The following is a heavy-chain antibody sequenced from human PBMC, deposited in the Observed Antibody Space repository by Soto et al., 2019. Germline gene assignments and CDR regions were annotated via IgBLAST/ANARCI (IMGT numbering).Heavy chain of an antibody. CDR3: ARDRYWSDCSGGSCYPYYYYGMDV. CDR1: GGSISSGDYY. CDR2: IYYSGST. Sequence: QVQLQESGPGLVKPSQTLSLTCTVSGGSISSGDYYWSWIRQPPGKGLEWIGYIYYSGSTYYNPFLKSRVTISVDTSKNQFSLKLSSVTAADTAVYYCARDRYWSDCSGGSCYPYYYYGMDVWGQGTTVTVSS. J-gene: IGHJ6*02. D-gene: IGHD2-15*01. V-gene: IGHV4-30-4*01.